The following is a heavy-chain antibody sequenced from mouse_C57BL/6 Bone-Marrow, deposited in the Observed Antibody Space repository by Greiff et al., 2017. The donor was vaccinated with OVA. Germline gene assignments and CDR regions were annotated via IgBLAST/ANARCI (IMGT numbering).Heavy chain of an antibody. CDR3: AKGVYYYGSSYGWYFDV. D-gene: IGHD1-1*01. Sequence: VMLVESGPGLVQPSQSLSITCTVSGFSLTSYGVHWVRQSPGKGLEWLGVIWRGGSTDYNAAFMSRLSITKDNSKSQVFFKMNSLQADDTAIYYCAKGVYYYGSSYGWYFDVWGTGTTVTVSS. J-gene: IGHJ1*03. V-gene: IGHV2-5*01. CDR2: IWRGGST. CDR1: GFSLTSYG.